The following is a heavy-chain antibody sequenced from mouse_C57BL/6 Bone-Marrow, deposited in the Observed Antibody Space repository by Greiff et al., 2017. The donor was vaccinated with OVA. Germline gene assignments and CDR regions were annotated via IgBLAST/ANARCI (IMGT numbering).Heavy chain of an antibody. J-gene: IGHJ2*01. CDR2: IEPNSGGT. CDR1: GYTFTSYW. D-gene: IGHD1-1*01. CDR3: ARGPYYGSSYFDY. V-gene: IGHV1-72*01. Sequence: QVQLQQPGAELVKPGASVTLSCKASGYTFTSYWMHWVKQRPGRGLEWIGRIEPNSGGTKYNEKFKSKATLTVDKPSSTAYMQLSSLTSQDSAVYYCARGPYYGSSYFDYWGQGTTLTVSS.